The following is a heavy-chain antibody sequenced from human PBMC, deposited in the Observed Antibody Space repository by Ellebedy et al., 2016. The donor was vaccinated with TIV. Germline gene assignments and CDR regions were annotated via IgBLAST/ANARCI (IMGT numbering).Heavy chain of an antibody. D-gene: IGHD3-10*01. V-gene: IGHV4-39*01. CDR1: GGSVSRGNYY. CDR2: IYHTGTT. CDR3: ARIWFGDLFSPEGDV. J-gene: IGHJ6*02. Sequence: SETLSLXXRVSGGSVSRGNYYWGWIRQRPGKGPEWIGNIYHTGTTFYNPSLKSRVTISVDTSRNQFSLNLSSVTTADTALYYCARIWFGDLFSPEGDVWGQGTTVTVSS.